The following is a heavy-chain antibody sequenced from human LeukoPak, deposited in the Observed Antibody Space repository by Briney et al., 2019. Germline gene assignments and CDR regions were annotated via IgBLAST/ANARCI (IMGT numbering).Heavy chain of an antibody. Sequence: ASVKVSRKASGYTFTGYYMHWVRQAPGQGLEWMGWINPNSGGTNYAQKFQGRVTMTRDTSISTAYMELSRLRSDDTAVYYCARDKGAYCGGDCYSSRNDAFDIWGQGTMVTASS. CDR1: GYTFTGYY. V-gene: IGHV1-2*02. D-gene: IGHD2-21*02. CDR3: ARDKGAYCGGDCYSSRNDAFDI. J-gene: IGHJ3*02. CDR2: INPNSGGT.